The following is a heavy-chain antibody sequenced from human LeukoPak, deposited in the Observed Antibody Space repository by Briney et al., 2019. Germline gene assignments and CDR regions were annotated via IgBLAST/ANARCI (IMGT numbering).Heavy chain of an antibody. CDR1: GGTFSSYA. J-gene: IGHJ4*02. D-gene: IGHD3-22*01. CDR3: AREDHETYYYDSSGYWWYY. Sequence: GASVKVSCKASGGTFSSYAISWVRQAPGQGLEWMGRIIPIFGTANYAQKFQGSVTITTDESTSTAYMELSSLRSEDTAVYYCAREDHETYYYDSSGYWWYYWGQGTLVTVSS. CDR2: IIPIFGTA. V-gene: IGHV1-69*05.